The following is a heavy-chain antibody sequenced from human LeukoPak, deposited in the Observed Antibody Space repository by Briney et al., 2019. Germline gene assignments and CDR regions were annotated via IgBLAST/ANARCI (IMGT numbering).Heavy chain of an antibody. D-gene: IGHD3-22*01. V-gene: IGHV1-69*05. CDR1: GGTFSSYA. CDR2: IIPIFGTA. Sequence: GASVKVSCKASGGTFSSYAISWVRQAPGQGLEWMGGIIPIFGTANYAQKFQGRVTITTDESTSTAYMGLSSLRSEDTAVYYCARDEAYYDSSGYTITRPFDYWGQGTLVTVSS. J-gene: IGHJ4*02. CDR3: ARDEAYYDSSGYTITRPFDY.